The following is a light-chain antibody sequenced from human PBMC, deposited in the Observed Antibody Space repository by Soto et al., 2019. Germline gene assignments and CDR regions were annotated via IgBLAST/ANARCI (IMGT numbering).Light chain of an antibody. Sequence: QSVLTQPPSESGAPGQRVTISCTGSRSNIGAGYDVHWYQLFPGRAPKLLIYDNDNRPSGVPDRFSGSKSGTSASLVISGLQAEHEADYFCHSYDSSLSGVVFGGGTKLTVL. CDR2: DND. J-gene: IGLJ3*02. CDR3: HSYDSSLSGVV. CDR1: RSNIGAGYD. V-gene: IGLV1-40*01.